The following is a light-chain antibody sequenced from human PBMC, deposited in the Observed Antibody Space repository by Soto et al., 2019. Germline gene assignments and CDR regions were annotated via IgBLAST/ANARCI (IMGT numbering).Light chain of an antibody. CDR3: KQYYYYST. V-gene: IGKV1-5*01. J-gene: IGKJ1*01. Sequence: DIQMTQSPSTLSSSIGDRVTITCRASQSLNGRLAWYQQRPGHAPNLLIYDVSTLETGVPSRFSGTGSEKEFTLTISGLKPDVFATYSCKQYYYYSTFGPGTKVDIK. CDR1: QSLNGR. CDR2: DVS.